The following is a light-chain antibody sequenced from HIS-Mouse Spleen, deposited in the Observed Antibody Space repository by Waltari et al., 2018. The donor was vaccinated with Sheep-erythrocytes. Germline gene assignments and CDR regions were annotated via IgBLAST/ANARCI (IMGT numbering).Light chain of an antibody. CDR1: QAISNY. V-gene: IGKV1-33*01. CDR3: QQYDNLLT. Sequence: DIQMNQSPSSLSASVGDRVTITCQASQAISNYLNWYQQKPGKAPKLLIYDASNLETGVPSRFSGSGSGTDFTFTISSLQPEDIATYYCQQYDNLLTFGGGTKVEIK. CDR2: DAS. J-gene: IGKJ4*01.